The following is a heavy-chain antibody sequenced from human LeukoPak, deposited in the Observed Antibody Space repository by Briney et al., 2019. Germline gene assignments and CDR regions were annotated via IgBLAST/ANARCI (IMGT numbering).Heavy chain of an antibody. D-gene: IGHD1-1*01. CDR1: GGSISSGGYS. Sequence: SQTLSLTCAVSGGSISSGGYSWSWIRQPPGKGLEWIGYIYHSGSTYYNPSLKSRITISIDTSKNQFSLKLSSVTAADTAVYYCATSQTGTGYYWGQGTLVTVSS. CDR2: IYHSGST. J-gene: IGHJ4*02. CDR3: ATSQTGTGYY. V-gene: IGHV4-30-2*01.